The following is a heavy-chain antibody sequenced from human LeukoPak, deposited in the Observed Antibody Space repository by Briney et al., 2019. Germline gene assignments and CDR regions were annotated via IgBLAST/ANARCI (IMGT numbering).Heavy chain of an antibody. J-gene: IGHJ6*03. V-gene: IGHV3-30*04. Sequence: GGSLRLSCAASGFTFSSYAMHWVRQAPGKGLEWVAVISYDGSNKYYADSVKGRFTISRDNSKNTLYLQMNSLRAEDTAVYYCARAAYSSSWYGDYYYYMDVWGKGTTVTVS. CDR2: ISYDGSNK. CDR1: GFTFSSYA. CDR3: ARAAYSSSWYGDYYYYMDV. D-gene: IGHD6-13*01.